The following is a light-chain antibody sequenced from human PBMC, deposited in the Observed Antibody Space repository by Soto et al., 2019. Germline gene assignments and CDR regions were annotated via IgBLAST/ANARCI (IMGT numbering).Light chain of an antibody. Sequence: QSVLTPPPSVSAAPGQRVPISYTESSTNIRDNYVAWYQHLPGTAPKLVVYDNDRRPSELPGRFSGSKSGTSATLVITGLQTGGEADYYCVTWDDSLVSYVFGTGIKVTVL. V-gene: IGLV1-51*01. J-gene: IGLJ1*01. CDR1: STNIRDNY. CDR2: DND. CDR3: VTWDDSLVSYV.